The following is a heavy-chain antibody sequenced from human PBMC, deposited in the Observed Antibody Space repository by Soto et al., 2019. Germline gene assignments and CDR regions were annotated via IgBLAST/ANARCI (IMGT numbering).Heavy chain of an antibody. Sequence: QLQLQESGSGLVKPSQTLSLTCAVSGGSISSGGYSWSWIRQPPGKGLEWIGYIYHSGSTYYNPSLSSRVTRSVHRSKNQFSLKLSSVTAADTAVDYCAAGGGLPRYYWGQGTLVTVSS. CDR2: IYHSGST. CDR3: AAGGGLPRYY. V-gene: IGHV4-30-2*01. J-gene: IGHJ4*02. CDR1: GGSISSGGYS. D-gene: IGHD5-12*01.